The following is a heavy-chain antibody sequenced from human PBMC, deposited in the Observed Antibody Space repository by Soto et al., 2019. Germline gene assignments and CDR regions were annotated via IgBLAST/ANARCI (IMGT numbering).Heavy chain of an antibody. Sequence: SETLSLTCAVYGGSFGGYYWSWIRQPPGKGLEWIGEINHSGSTNYNPSLKSRVTISVDTSKNQFSLKLSSVTAADTAVYYCARRGYYYGSGSYYSYFDYWGQGTLVTVSS. J-gene: IGHJ4*02. CDR3: ARRGYYYGSGSYYSYFDY. V-gene: IGHV4-34*01. D-gene: IGHD3-10*01. CDR1: GGSFGGYY. CDR2: INHSGST.